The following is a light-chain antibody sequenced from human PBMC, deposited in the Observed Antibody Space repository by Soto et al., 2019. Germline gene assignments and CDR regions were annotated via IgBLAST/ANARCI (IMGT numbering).Light chain of an antibody. CDR1: QSISTW. Sequence: DIQMTQSPSALSASVGDRVNITCRASQSISTWLAWYQQKPGEAPKLLMYKASSLDSGVPSRFSGSGPGTEFTLTISRLQSEDFAVYYCQKYNNWPFITFGQGTRLEIK. J-gene: IGKJ5*01. V-gene: IGKV1-5*03. CDR3: QKYNNWPFIT. CDR2: KAS.